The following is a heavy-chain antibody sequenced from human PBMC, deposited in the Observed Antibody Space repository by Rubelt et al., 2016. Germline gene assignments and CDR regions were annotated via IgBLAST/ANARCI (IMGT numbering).Heavy chain of an antibody. Sequence: QVQLQESGPGLVKPSETLSLTCTVSGGSITTYYWSWIRQPPGKGLEWIGYISYTGSTKYSPSLKSRVAISVDTSKNQFSRRLSSVTAADTAVYFCARDSAGLDYWGQGTLVTVSS. J-gene: IGHJ4*02. V-gene: IGHV4-59*01. D-gene: IGHD6-13*01. CDR2: ISYTGST. CDR1: GGSITTYY. CDR3: ARDSAGLDY.